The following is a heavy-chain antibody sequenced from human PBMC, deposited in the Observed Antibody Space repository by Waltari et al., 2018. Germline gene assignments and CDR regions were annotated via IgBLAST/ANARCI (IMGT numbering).Heavy chain of an antibody. CDR2: MNPNSGNT. J-gene: IGHJ4*02. V-gene: IGHV1-8*02. CDR3: ARVPSRAYCSSTSCLAFDY. CDR1: GGTFSSYA. Sequence: QVQLVQSGAEVKKPGSSVKVSCKASGGTFSSYAISWVRQAPGQGLEWMGWMNPNSGNTGYAQKFQGRVTMTRNTSISTAYMELSSLRSEDTAVYYCARVPSRAYCSSTSCLAFDYWGQGTLVTVSS. D-gene: IGHD2-2*01.